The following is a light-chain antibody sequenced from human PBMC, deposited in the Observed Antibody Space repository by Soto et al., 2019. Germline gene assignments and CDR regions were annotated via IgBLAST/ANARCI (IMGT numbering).Light chain of an antibody. CDR1: QGISSF. CDR3: QHLNTFPMS. Sequence: IQLTQSPSSLSASVGDRVTITCRASQGISSFLAWYQQKPGKAPNLLIYGASTLQNGVPSRFGGSGSGTDFTLTIGSLQPEDFATYYCQHLNTFPMSFGPGTKVDIK. J-gene: IGKJ3*01. CDR2: GAS. V-gene: IGKV1-9*01.